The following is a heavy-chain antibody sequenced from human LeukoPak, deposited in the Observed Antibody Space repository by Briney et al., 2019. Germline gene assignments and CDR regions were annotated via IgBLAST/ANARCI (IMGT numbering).Heavy chain of an antibody. V-gene: IGHV1-18*01. CDR1: GYSFTIYG. CDR3: ARRDDYGDYNDY. J-gene: IGHJ4*02. D-gene: IGHD4-17*01. CDR2: ISTYNGNT. Sequence: ASVKVSCKASGYSFTIYGITWVRQAPGQGLEWMGWISTYNGNTNYAQKLKGRVTMTTDTSTSTAYMELRSLRSDDTAVYYCARRDDYGDYNDYWGQGTQVTVSS.